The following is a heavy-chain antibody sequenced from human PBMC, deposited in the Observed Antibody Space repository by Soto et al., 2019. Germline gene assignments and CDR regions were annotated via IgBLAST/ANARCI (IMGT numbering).Heavy chain of an antibody. CDR3: AIHMSNFRCYCYEMAG. D-gene: IGHD4-4*01. Sequence: PGESPKISKSGSGYTLTHYCIGWVRQLPGKGMEWMGIIYPGDSDTRYSPSFQGHVTITVDKSTNNAYLQWNPLRASDTAMYYFAIHMSNFRCYCYEMAGCGPGTTVTVS. CDR1: GYTLTHYC. J-gene: IGHJ6*02. CDR2: IYPGDSDT. V-gene: IGHV5-51*01.